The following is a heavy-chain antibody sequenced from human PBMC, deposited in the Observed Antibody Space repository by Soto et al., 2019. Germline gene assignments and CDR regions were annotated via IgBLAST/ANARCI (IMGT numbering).Heavy chain of an antibody. CDR3: ENWGDRTSRNY. CDR1: GFTFRSSW. V-gene: IGHV3-7*05. D-gene: IGHD2-2*01. J-gene: IGHJ4*02. CDR2: IKQDGSEK. Sequence: EVQLVESGGGLVQPGGSLRLSCAASGFTFRSSWMSWIRQAPGKGLEWVAHIKQDGSEKYYVDSVKGRFTISRDNAKNSMYLQMNSLRAEDTALYYCENWGDRTSRNYWGQGTLVTVSS.